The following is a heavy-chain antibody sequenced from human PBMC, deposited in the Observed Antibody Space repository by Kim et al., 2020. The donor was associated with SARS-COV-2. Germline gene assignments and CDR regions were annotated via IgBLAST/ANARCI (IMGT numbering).Heavy chain of an antibody. CDR1: GYSFTSYW. CDR2: IYPGDSDT. Sequence: GESLQISCKGSGYSFTSYWIGWVRQMPGKGLEWMGIIYPGDSDTRYSPSFQGQVTISADKSISTAYLQWSSLKASDTAMYYCARLRDGYNDGGLYYYYGMDVWGQGTTVTVSS. D-gene: IGHD5-12*01. CDR3: ARLRDGYNDGGLYYYYGMDV. V-gene: IGHV5-51*01. J-gene: IGHJ6*02.